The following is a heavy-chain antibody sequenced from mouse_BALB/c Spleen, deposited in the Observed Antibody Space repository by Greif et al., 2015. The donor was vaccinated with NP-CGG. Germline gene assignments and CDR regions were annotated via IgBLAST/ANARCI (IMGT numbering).Heavy chain of an antibody. Sequence: EVHLVESGPRLVKPSQTPSLTCSVTGDSITSGYWNWIRKFPGNKLEYMGYISYSGSTYYNPSLKSRISITRDTSKNQYYLQLNSVTTEDTATYYCARWVLGRAMDYWGQGTSVTVSS. CDR2: ISYSGST. D-gene: IGHD4-1*01. CDR1: GDSITSGY. J-gene: IGHJ4*01. CDR3: ARWVLGRAMDY. V-gene: IGHV3-8*02.